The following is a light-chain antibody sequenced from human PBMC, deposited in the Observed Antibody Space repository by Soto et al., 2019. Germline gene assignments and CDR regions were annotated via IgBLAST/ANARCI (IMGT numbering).Light chain of an antibody. J-gene: IGLJ1*01. Sequence: SALTQPAYVSRSPGQSITISRTGTSSDVGSYNLVSWYQQHPGKAPKLMIYEVTKRPSGVSNRFSGSKSGNTASPTISGLQAEDEADYYCCSYAGSSTFLYVFGTGTKVTVL. CDR2: EVT. CDR1: SSDVGSYNL. CDR3: CSYAGSSTFLYV. V-gene: IGLV2-23*02.